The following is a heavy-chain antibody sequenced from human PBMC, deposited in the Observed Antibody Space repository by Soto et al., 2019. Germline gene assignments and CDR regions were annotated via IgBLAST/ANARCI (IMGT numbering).Heavy chain of an antibody. J-gene: IGHJ4*02. CDR2: ISWNSDRI. CDR1: GFTFDDYA. Sequence: EVQLVESGGGLVQPGRSLRLSCVASGFTFDDYAMHWVRQAPGKGLEWVLGISWNSDRIFYAGSVKGRFTISRDNAKNSLYLQMNSLRTEDTALYYCAKDLGQTVPTSAFDSWGQGTLVTVSS. V-gene: IGHV3-9*01. D-gene: IGHD4-17*01. CDR3: AKDLGQTVPTSAFDS.